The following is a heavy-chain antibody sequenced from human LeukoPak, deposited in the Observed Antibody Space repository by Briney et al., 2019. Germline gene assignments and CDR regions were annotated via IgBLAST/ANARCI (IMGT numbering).Heavy chain of an antibody. J-gene: IGHJ4*02. CDR3: ARVGSGYTVDY. CDR1: GFTFSSYG. V-gene: IGHV3-33*01. Sequence: TGGSLRLSCAASGFTFSSYGMHWVRQAPGKGLEWVAVIWYDGSNKYYADSVKGRFTISRDNSKNTLYLQMNSLRAEDTAVYYCARVGSGYTVDYWGQGTLVTVSS. CDR2: IWYDGSNK. D-gene: IGHD3-10*01.